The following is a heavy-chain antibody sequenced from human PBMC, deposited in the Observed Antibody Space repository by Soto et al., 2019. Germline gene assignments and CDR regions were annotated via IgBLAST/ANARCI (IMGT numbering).Heavy chain of an antibody. CDR2: VNSDGTIT. V-gene: IGHV3-74*01. D-gene: IGHD2-2*01. CDR1: GFTFRNYW. J-gene: IGHJ4*02. Sequence: PGGSLRLSCVASGFTFRNYWMHWVRQAPGKGLVWVSRVNSDGTITNYADSVKGRFTISRDNAKYTLYLQMNSLTAADTAVYYCTSTSWFDYWGQGAPVTVSS. CDR3: TSTSWFDY.